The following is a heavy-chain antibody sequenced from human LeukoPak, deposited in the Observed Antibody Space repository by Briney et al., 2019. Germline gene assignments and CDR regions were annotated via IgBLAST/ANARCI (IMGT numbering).Heavy chain of an antibody. CDR2: IYSSGST. CDR3: ARDFIVDTSMIGPLGYFDL. Sequence: SETLSLTCTVSGGSISSYYWSWIRQPAGKGLEWIGRIYSSGSTNYYPSLKSRVTMSVDTSKNQFSLKLSTVTAADAAVYYCARDFIVDTSMIGPLGYFDLWGRGTLVTVSS. J-gene: IGHJ2*01. CDR1: GGSISSYY. V-gene: IGHV4-4*07. D-gene: IGHD5-18*01.